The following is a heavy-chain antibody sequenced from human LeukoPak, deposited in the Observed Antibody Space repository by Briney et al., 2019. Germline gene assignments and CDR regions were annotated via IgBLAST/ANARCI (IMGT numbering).Heavy chain of an antibody. CDR3: ARGRAARPLFDY. V-gene: IGHV3-11*01. J-gene: IGHJ4*02. CDR2: ISSSGSTI. D-gene: IGHD6-6*01. Sequence: GGSLRLSCAASGVTFIDYYISWSRQDPGKGLDLVSYISSSGSTIYYADSVKGRFTISRDNAKNSLYLQMNSLRAGDTAVYYCARGRAARPLFDYWGQGTLVTVSS. CDR1: GVTFIDYY.